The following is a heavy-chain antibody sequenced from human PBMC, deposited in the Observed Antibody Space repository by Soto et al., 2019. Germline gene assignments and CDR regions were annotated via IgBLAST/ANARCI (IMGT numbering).Heavy chain of an antibody. CDR3: ARGYRISMVILTTNYFDS. V-gene: IGHV4-34*01. CDR1: GGPFGGFY. J-gene: IGHJ5*01. Sequence: SETLSLTCAVNGGPFGGFYWTWVRQSPRKGLEWIGEIHHGGLTNYNPSLKSRVTMSLDTSKNQFSLRLTSVTAADSGVYYCARGYRISMVILTTNYFDSWGQGIPVTVSS. CDR2: IHHGGLT. D-gene: IGHD3-10*01.